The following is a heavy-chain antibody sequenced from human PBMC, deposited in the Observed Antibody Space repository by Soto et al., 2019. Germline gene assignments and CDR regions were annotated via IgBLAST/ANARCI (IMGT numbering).Heavy chain of an antibody. J-gene: IGHJ5*02. V-gene: IGHV4-31*03. Sequence: PSETLSLTCTVSGGSMISGGYYWNWIRQHPGKGLEWIGYIYYSGSTYYSPSLKSRLTISVDTSKNQFSLKLSSVTAADTAVYYCARGFSGSSGYYPDAYNWFDPWGQGTLVTVSS. CDR2: IYYSGST. CDR1: GGSMISGGYY. CDR3: ARGFSGSSGYYPDAYNWFDP. D-gene: IGHD3-22*01.